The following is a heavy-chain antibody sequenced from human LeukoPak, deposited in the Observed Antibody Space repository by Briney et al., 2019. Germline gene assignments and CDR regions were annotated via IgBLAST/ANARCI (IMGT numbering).Heavy chain of an antibody. J-gene: IGHJ5*02. D-gene: IGHD1-26*01. Sequence: PSETLSLTCTVSGGSISSYYWSWIRQPPGKGLEWIGYIYYSGSTNYNPSLKSRVTISVDTSKNQFSLKLSSVTAADTAVYYCARASTRLARGGGGFDPWGQGTLVTVSS. V-gene: IGHV4-59*01. CDR2: IYYSGST. CDR3: ARASTRLARGGGGFDP. CDR1: GGSISSYY.